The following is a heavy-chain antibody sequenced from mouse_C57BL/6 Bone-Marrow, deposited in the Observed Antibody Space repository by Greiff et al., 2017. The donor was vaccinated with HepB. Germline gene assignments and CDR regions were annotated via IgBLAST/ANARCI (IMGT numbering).Heavy chain of an antibody. Sequence: EVQLQESGGGLVQPKGSLKLSCAASGFSFNTYAMNWVRQAPGKGLEWVARIRSKSNNYATYYADSVKDRFTISRDDSESMLYLQMNNLKTEDTAMYYCVRHNAYYSGGFDYWGQGTTLTVSS. D-gene: IGHD6-5*01. CDR2: IRSKSNNYAT. J-gene: IGHJ2*01. V-gene: IGHV10-1*01. CDR1: GFSFNTYA. CDR3: VRHNAYYSGGFDY.